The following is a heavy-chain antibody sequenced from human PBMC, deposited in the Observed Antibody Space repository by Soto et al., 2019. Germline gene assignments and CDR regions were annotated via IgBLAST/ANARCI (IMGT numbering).Heavy chain of an antibody. CDR3: AKDPPADDIVLLPAASDDY. CDR2: ISGSGGST. V-gene: IGHV3-23*01. J-gene: IGHJ4*02. Sequence: HPGGSLRLSCAASGFTFSSYAMSWVRQAPGKGLEWVSAISGSGGSTYYADSVKGRFTISRDNSKNTLYLQMNSLRAEDTAVYYCAKDPPADDIVLLPAASDDYRDTGTLLTRSS. D-gene: IGHD2-2*01. CDR1: GFTFSSYA.